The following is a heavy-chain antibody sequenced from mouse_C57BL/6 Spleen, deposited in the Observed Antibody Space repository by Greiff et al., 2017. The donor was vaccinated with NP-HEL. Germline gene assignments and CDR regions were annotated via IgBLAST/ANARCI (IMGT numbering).Heavy chain of an antibody. D-gene: IGHD2-5*01. V-gene: IGHV1-82*01. CDR3: ARGLLSNYWFAY. J-gene: IGHJ3*01. CDR2: IYPGDGDT. CDR1: GYAFSSSW. Sequence: QVQLQQSGPELVKPGASVKISCKASGYAFSSSWMNWVKQRPGKGLEWIGRIYPGDGDTNYNGKFKGKATLTADKSSSTAYMQLSSLTSEDSAVYFCARGLLSNYWFAYWGQGTLVTVSA.